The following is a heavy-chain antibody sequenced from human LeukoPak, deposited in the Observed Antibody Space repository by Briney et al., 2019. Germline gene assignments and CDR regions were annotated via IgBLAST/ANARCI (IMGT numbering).Heavy chain of an antibody. D-gene: IGHD5-12*01. V-gene: IGHV4-61*02. CDR2: IYTSGST. CDR1: GASISSGSYY. Sequence: SETLSLTCTVSGASISSGSYYWSWIRQPAGKGLEWIGRIYTSGSTNYNPSLKSRVTMSLGTSKNQFSLKLSSVTAADTAVYYCARMVRRLERLNIGRSSDYATGYYFDYWGQGTLVTVSS. J-gene: IGHJ4*02. CDR3: ARMVRRLERLNIGRSSDYATGYYFDY.